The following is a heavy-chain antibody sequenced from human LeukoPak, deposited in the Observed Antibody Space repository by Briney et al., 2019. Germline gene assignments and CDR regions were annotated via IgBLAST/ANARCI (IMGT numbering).Heavy chain of an antibody. J-gene: IGHJ4*02. D-gene: IGHD6-19*01. Sequence: PSETLSLTCTVSGGSNSSSSFYWGWIRQPPGKGLEWIGSIYYSGSTYYNPSLKSRVTISVDTSKNQFSLKLSSVTAADTAVYYCARSRGLVDWGQGTLVTVSS. CDR2: IYYSGST. V-gene: IGHV4-39*01. CDR1: GGSNSSSSFY. CDR3: ARSRGLVD.